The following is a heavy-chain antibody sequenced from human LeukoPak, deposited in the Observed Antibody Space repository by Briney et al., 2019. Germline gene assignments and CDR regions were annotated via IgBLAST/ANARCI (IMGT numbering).Heavy chain of an antibody. D-gene: IGHD6-6*01. CDR2: IIPIFGTA. Sequence: SVKVSCKASGGTFSSYAIRWVRQAPGQGLEWMGGIIPIFGTANYAQKFQGRVTITADESTSTAYMELSSRRSEDTAVYYCARRQQLGPGYYFDYWGQGTLVTVSS. V-gene: IGHV1-69*13. J-gene: IGHJ4*02. CDR3: ARRQQLGPGYYFDY. CDR1: GGTFSSYA.